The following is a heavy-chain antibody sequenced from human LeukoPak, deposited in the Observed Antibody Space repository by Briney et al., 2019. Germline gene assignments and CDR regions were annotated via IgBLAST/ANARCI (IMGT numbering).Heavy chain of an antibody. CDR3: ATVFSYDF. CDR1: GYTLTELS. J-gene: IGHJ4*02. CDR2: FDPEHGET. Sequence: GASVKVSCKVSGYTLTELSMHWVRQAPGKGLEWMGGFDPEHGETIYAQKFQGRVTMTADTSADTAYMELSSLRSEDTAVYYSATVFSYDFWGQGTLVTVSS. V-gene: IGHV1-24*01.